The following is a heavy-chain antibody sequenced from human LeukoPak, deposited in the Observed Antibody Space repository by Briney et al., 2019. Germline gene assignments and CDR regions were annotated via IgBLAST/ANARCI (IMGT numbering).Heavy chain of an antibody. CDR1: DYTFTSYG. V-gene: IGHV1-18*01. Sequence: ASVKVSCKASDYTFTSYGISWVRQAPGQGLEWMGWISAYNGNTNYAQKLQGRVTMTTDTSTSTAYMELRSLRSDDTAVYYCARDGGTYYYDSSGYYPYWGQGTLVTVSS. CDR2: ISAYNGNT. J-gene: IGHJ4*02. CDR3: ARDGGTYYYDSSGYYPY. D-gene: IGHD3-22*01.